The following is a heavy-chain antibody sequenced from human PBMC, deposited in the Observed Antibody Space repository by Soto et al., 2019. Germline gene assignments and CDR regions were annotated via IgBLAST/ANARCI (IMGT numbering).Heavy chain of an antibody. CDR2: YAVMGGST. V-gene: IGHV3-23*01. D-gene: IGHD2-21*01. CDR1: GFTXSXXA. CDR3: AKRMWQLLFFDY. J-gene: IGHJ4*02. Sequence: GGSLRLSCAASGFTXSXXAMXXXRQAPGKGLGWVTXYAVMGGSTYYTDSGKGRFTISRDNSKNTLYLQMNNLRAEDTAVYYCAKRMWQLLFFDYWGQGTLVTVSS.